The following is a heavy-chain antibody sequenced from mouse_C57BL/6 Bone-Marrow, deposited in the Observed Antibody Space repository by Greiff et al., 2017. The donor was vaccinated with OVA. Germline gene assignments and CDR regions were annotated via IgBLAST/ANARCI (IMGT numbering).Heavy chain of an antibody. V-gene: IGHV1-69*01. CDR2: IDPSDSYT. CDR3: ARNPYYYGSSHWYFDV. Sequence: QVQLQQPGAELVMPGASVKLSCTASGYTFTSYWMHWVKQRPGQGLEWIGEIDPSDSYTNYNQKFKGKSTLTVDKSSSTAYMQLSSLTSEDSAVYYCARNPYYYGSSHWYFDVWGTGTTVTVSS. J-gene: IGHJ1*03. D-gene: IGHD1-1*01. CDR1: GYTFTSYW.